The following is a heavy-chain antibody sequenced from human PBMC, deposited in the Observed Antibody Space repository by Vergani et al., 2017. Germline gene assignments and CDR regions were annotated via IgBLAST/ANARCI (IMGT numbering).Heavy chain of an antibody. CDR3: ASQVTGSYYYYGMDV. D-gene: IGHD1-20*01. CDR1: GGTFSSYT. Sequence: QVQLVQSGAEVKKPGSSVKVSCKASGGTFSSYTISWVRQAPGQGLEWMGRIIPILGIANYAQKFQGRVTITADKSTSTAYMELSSLRSEDTAVYYCASQVTGSYYYYGMDVWGQGTMVTVSS. J-gene: IGHJ6*02. CDR2: IIPILGIA. V-gene: IGHV1-69*02.